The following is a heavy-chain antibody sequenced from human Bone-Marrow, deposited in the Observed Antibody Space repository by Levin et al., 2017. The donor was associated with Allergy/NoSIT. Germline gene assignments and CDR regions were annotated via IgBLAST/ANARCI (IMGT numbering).Heavy chain of an antibody. CDR3: ARDNDATTFIDV. V-gene: IGHV4-59*01. CDR1: GGSISGYY. Sequence: SETLSLTCSVSGGSISGYYWSWIRQAPGKGLEWIGYFLYGGSAKYNPSLKSRVTISVDTSKNQVFLKLSSVTTADTAVYYCARDNDATTFIDVWGQGTAVTVSS. D-gene: IGHD1-1*01. J-gene: IGHJ6*02. CDR2: FLYGGSA.